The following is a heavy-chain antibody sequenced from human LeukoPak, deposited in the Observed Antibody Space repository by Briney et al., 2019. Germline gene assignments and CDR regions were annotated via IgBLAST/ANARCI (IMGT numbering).Heavy chain of an antibody. V-gene: IGHV3-48*01. Sequence: GESLRLSCAASGFTFSRYGMSCVRQAPGKGLEWLSHITSGGSIYYADSVKGRFTISRDNAKSSLCLQMSSLRAEDTAVYYCARALNYYGSGSWGYFDYWGQGTLVTVSS. J-gene: IGHJ4*02. CDR3: ARALNYYGSGSWGYFDY. D-gene: IGHD3-10*01. CDR2: ITSGGSI. CDR1: GFTFSRYG.